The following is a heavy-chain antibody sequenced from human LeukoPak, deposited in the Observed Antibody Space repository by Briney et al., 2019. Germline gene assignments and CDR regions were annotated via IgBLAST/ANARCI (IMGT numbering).Heavy chain of an antibody. CDR2: IYSDGRT. Sequence: PGGSLRLSCAASGFTVSSTYMSWVRQAPGKGLEWVSIIYSDGRTYYTDSVKGRFTISRDNSKNTLYLHMNSLRAEDTAVYYCARPVLGADRSLWYYFDSWGQGTLVTVSS. CDR3: ARPVLGADRSLWYYFDS. V-gene: IGHV3-53*01. D-gene: IGHD1-26*01. J-gene: IGHJ4*02. CDR1: GFTVSSTY.